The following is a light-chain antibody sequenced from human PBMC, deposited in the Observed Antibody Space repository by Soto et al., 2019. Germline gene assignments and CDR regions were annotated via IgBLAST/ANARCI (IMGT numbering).Light chain of an antibody. CDR2: KNN. J-gene: IGLJ3*02. V-gene: IGLV1-47*01. CDR3: AAWDDSLSAWV. CDR1: SYNVGKNL. Sequence: QSVLTQPPSASGTPGQRVTISCSGGSYNVGKNLVYWYQQRPGTAPKLIIFKNNQRPSGVPDRFSGSNSGSSASLAISGLRSEDEADYFCAAWDDSLSAWVFGGGTQLIVL.